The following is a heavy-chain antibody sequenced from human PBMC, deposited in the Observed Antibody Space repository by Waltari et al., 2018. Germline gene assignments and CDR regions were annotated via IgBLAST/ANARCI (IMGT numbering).Heavy chain of an antibody. CDR3: ARGVHFGGTFRGGADV. CDR2: VQATEPT. J-gene: IGHJ6*02. CDR1: GDSVSTNY. Sequence: QVQLQESGPGLVKPSETLSLTCAVSGDSVSTNYWNWFRQPAGKGLEWIGRVQATEPTLHNPSLKSRLTVSLDTSKNQISLRLSSVTAADTAVYYCARGVHFGGTFRGGADVWGQGTTVTVSS. D-gene: IGHD1-26*01. V-gene: IGHV4-4*07.